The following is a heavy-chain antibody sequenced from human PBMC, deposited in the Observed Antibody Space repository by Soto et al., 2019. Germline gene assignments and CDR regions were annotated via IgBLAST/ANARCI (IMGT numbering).Heavy chain of an antibody. D-gene: IGHD4-17*01. CDR2: ISAYNGNT. Sequence: QVQLVQSGAEVKKPGASVKVSCKASGYTFTSYGISWVRQAPGQGLEWMGWISAYNGNTNYAQKLQGRVTMTTDTSKSTAYMELRSLRSDDTAVYYCARDDYGDYVSSYYYGMDVWGQGTTVTVSS. V-gene: IGHV1-18*01. CDR3: ARDDYGDYVSSYYYGMDV. J-gene: IGHJ6*02. CDR1: GYTFTSYG.